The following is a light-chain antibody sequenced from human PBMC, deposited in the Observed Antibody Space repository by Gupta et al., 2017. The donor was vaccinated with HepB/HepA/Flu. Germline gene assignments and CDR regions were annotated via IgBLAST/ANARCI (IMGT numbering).Light chain of an antibody. J-gene: IGLJ2*01. V-gene: IGLV6-57*02. CDR2: EDN. CDR1: SGSIANHY. CDR3: QSYYGTTVI. Sequence: KYMLNQPHSVSESPGKTITISCTATSGSIANHYVQWYQQRPDSAPTTLIYEDNKRPSGVPERFSGFIDPASNAASLTISGLKTEDESYYYCQSYYGTTVIFGGGTRLTVL.